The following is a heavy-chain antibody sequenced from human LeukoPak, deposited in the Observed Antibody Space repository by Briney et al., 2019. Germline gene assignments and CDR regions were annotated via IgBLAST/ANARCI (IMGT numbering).Heavy chain of an antibody. J-gene: IGHJ5*02. CDR2: INHSGST. CDR1: GGSFRGYY. CDR3: GRVDGGVLRYFDSSYGADWFDP. Sequence: SETLSLTCAVYGGSFRGYYWSWLRQPPGKGLEWMGEINHSGSTNYNPSLKSRVTISVDMYKNQFSLKLSCVTAADPPVFYCGRVDGGVLRYFDSSYGADWFDPWGQGTLIPV. V-gene: IGHV4-34*01. D-gene: IGHD3-9*01.